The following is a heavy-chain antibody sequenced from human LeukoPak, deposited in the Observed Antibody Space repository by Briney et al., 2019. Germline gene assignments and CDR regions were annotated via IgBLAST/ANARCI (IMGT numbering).Heavy chain of an antibody. CDR3: ARAEGAVAVGAFDI. D-gene: IGHD6-19*01. CDR1: EYTFASYA. Sequence: ASVKVSCKAFEYTFASYAIHWVRQAPGQGLEWMGWINPNSGGTNYAQKFQGRVTMTRDTSISTAYMELSRLRSDDTAVYYCARAEGAVAVGAFDIWGQGTMVTVSS. CDR2: INPNSGGT. J-gene: IGHJ3*02. V-gene: IGHV1-2*02.